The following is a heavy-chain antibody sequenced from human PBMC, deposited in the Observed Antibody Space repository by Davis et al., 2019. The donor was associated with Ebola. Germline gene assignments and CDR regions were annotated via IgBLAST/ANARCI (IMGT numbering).Heavy chain of an antibody. Sequence: PGGSLRLSCAASGFTFDDYAMHWVRQAPGKGLEWVSGISWNSGSIGYADSVKGRFTISRDNAKNSLYLQMNSLRAEDTALYYCAKGLSSSWYTFQHWGQGTLVTVSS. V-gene: IGHV3-9*01. CDR1: GFTFDDYA. D-gene: IGHD6-13*01. J-gene: IGHJ1*01. CDR3: AKGLSSSWYTFQH. CDR2: ISWNSGSI.